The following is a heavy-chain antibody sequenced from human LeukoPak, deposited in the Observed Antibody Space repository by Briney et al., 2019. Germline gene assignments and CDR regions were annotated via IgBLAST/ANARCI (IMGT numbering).Heavy chain of an antibody. D-gene: IGHD2/OR15-2a*01. CDR2: IKQDGSEK. CDR1: GFTFSSYW. J-gene: IGHJ4*02. Sequence: GGSLRISCAASGFTFSSYWMSWVRQAPGKGLEWVANIKQDGSEKYYVDSVKGRFTISRDNAKNSLYLQMNSLRAEDTAVYYCARGGYYVFSVFDYWGQGTLVTVSS. V-gene: IGHV3-7*01. CDR3: ARGGYYVFSVFDY.